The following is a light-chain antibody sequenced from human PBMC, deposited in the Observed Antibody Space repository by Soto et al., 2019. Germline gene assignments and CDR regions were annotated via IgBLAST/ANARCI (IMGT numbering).Light chain of an antibody. CDR3: QQYNNWPLT. V-gene: IGKV3D-15*01. Sequence: EIVLTQSPATLSLSPGERATLSCRASQSINRHLAWYRQKPGQAPRLLIYGASTRATGIPARFSGSGSGTEFTLTISSLQSEDFAVYYCQQYNNWPLTFGGGTKVEIK. CDR2: GAS. J-gene: IGKJ4*01. CDR1: QSINRH.